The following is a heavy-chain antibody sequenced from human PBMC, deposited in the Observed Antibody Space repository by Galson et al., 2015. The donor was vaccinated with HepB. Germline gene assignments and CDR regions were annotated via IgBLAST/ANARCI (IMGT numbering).Heavy chain of an antibody. V-gene: IGHV3-49*03. CDR1: GFTFGDYA. CDR3: TRVEGGGYYTMDWLGFDY. J-gene: IGHJ4*02. Sequence: SLRLSCAASGFTFGDYAMSWFRQAPGKGLEWVGFIRSKAYGGTTEYAASVKGRFTISRDDSKSIAYLQMNSLKTEDTAVYYCTRVEGGGYYTMDWLGFDYWGQGTLVTVSS. D-gene: IGHD3-3*01. CDR2: IRSKAYGGTT.